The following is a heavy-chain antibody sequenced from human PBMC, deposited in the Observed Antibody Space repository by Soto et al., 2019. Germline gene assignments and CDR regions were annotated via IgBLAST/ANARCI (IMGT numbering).Heavy chain of an antibody. V-gene: IGHV1-8*01. D-gene: IGHD1-26*01. CDR2: MNPNSNNT. CDR1: GYTFTSYD. CDR3: ASAGGGGYFAY. Sequence: QVQLVQSGAEVKKPGASVKVSCKASGYTFTSYDINWVRQATGQGLEWMGWMNPNSNNTGYAQKFQGRLTMTRTTSLSPAYLEPSTPRCDDTGVYLCASAGGGGYFAYRGQGTLVTVSS. J-gene: IGHJ4*02.